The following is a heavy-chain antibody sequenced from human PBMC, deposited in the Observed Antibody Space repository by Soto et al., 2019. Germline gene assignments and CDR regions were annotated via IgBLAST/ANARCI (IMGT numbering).Heavy chain of an antibody. CDR1: GGSISSYY. CDR3: ARDRNWKGYYGMDV. Sequence: NPSETLSLTCTVSGGSISSYYWSWIRQPPGKGLEWIGYIYYSGSTNYNPSLQSRVTISVDTSKNQFSLKLSSVTAADTAVYYCARDRNWKGYYGMDVWGQGTTVTVSS. D-gene: IGHD1-1*01. J-gene: IGHJ6*02. V-gene: IGHV4-59*01. CDR2: IYYSGST.